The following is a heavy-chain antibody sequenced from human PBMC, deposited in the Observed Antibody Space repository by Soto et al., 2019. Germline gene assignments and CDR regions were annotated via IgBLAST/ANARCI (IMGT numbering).Heavy chain of an antibody. CDR1: GYTLTSYG. CDR3: ARVWYSSSFPASGPKYNWFDP. V-gene: IGHV1-18*04. J-gene: IGHJ5*02. Sequence: QVQLVQSGAEVKKPGASVKLSCKASGYTLTSYGISWVRQAPGQGLEWMGWISAYNGNTNYAQKHQGRVTMTTDTTTTTAYMELSGLRSDDTAVYYCARVWYSSSFPASGPKYNWFDPWGQGTLVTVSS. D-gene: IGHD6-13*01. CDR2: ISAYNGNT.